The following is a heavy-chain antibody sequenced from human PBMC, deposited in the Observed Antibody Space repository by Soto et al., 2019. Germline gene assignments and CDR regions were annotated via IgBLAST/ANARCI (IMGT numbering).Heavy chain of an antibody. CDR1: GYSVSSGYY. J-gene: IGHJ6*02. Sequence: KTSGTLSLTCAVSGYSVSSGYYWGWIRQPPGKGLEWIGSIYHSGSTYYNPSLKSRVTISVDTSKNQFSLKLSSVTAADTAVYYCARDLRGAAPGSSYGMDVWGQGTTVTVSS. CDR2: IYHSGST. CDR3: ARDLRGAAPGSSYGMDV. D-gene: IGHD6-6*01. V-gene: IGHV4-38-2*02.